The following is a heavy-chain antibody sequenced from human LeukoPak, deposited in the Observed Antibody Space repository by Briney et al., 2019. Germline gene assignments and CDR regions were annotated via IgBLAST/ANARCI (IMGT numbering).Heavy chain of an antibody. Sequence: GGSLRLSCAASGFTFSSYGMHWVRQAPGKGLEWVAFIRYDGSNKYYADSVKGRFTISRDNSKNTLYLQMNSLRAEDTAVYYCARDLRFLEEYYMDVWGKGTTVTVSS. V-gene: IGHV3-30*02. J-gene: IGHJ6*03. CDR2: IRYDGSNK. D-gene: IGHD3-3*01. CDR1: GFTFSSYG. CDR3: ARDLRFLEEYYMDV.